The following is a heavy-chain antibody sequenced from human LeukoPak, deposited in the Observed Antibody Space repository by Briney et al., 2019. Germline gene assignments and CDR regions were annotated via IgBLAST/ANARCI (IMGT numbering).Heavy chain of an antibody. CDR3: ARDAVDTANAV. V-gene: IGHV3-74*01. CDR1: GFTFTTYW. D-gene: IGHD5-18*01. Sequence: GGSLRLSCAAPGFTFTTYWMHWGRQAPGKGLVWVSHINSDGSITSYADSVKGRFTISRDNAKNTLYLQMNSLRAEDTAVYYCARDAVDTANAVWGQGTTVTVSS. CDR2: INSDGSIT. J-gene: IGHJ6*02.